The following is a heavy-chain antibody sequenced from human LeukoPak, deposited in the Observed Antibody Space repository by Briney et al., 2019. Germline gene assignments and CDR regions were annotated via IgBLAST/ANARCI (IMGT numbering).Heavy chain of an antibody. V-gene: IGHV4-30-2*01. D-gene: IGHD2-15*01. CDR3: ARALEYCSGGSCHDAFDI. CDR2: IYHSGST. CDR1: GGSISGGGYS. J-gene: IGHJ3*02. Sequence: ASETLSLTCAVSGGSISGGGYSWSWIRQPPGKGLEWIGYIYHSGSTYYNPSLKSRVTISVDRSKNQFSLKLSSVTAADTAVYYCARALEYCSGGSCHDAFDIWGQGTMVTVSS.